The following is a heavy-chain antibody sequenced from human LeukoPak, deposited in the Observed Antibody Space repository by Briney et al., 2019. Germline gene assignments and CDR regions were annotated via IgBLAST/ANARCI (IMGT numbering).Heavy chain of an antibody. CDR2: ISSSSSYI. CDR1: GFTFSSYS. Sequence: GGSLRLSCAASGFTFSSYSMNWVRQAPGKGLEWVSSISSSSSYIYYADSVKGRFTISRDNAKNSLYLQMNSLGAEDTAVYYCARGGKWSPRDRFDPWGQGTLVTVSS. CDR3: ARGGKWSPRDRFDP. J-gene: IGHJ5*02. D-gene: IGHD2-8*01. V-gene: IGHV3-21*01.